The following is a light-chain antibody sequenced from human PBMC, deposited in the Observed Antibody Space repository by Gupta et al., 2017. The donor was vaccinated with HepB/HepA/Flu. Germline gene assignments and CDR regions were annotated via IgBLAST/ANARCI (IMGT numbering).Light chain of an antibody. CDR1: QSVSVY. J-gene: IGKJ1*01. CDR3: QQRGKWART. Sequence: IVLTQSPATPSLSPGDRATLSCRASQSVSVYLAWYQQKPGQAPRLLIYDASYRATGITDRFSGGGSGTDFTLTISSLEPEDFAVYYCQQRGKWARTCGQGTKVEIK. V-gene: IGKV3-11*01. CDR2: DAS.